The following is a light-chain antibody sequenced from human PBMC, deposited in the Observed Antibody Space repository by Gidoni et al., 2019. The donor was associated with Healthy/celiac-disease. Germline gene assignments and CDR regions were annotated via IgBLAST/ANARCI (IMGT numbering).Light chain of an antibody. CDR3: QQYGSSPPNS. V-gene: IGKV3-20*01. CDR2: GAS. J-gene: IGKJ2*03. CDR1: QRVSSSY. Sequence: EIVLTQSPGTLSLSPGERATLSCRASQRVSSSYLAWYQQKPGQAPRLLIYGASSRATGIPDRCSGSGSGTDFTLTISRLEPEDFAVYYCQQYGSSPPNSFGQGTKLEI.